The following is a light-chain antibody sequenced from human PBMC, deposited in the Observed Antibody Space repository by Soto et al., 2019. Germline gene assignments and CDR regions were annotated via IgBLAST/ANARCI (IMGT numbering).Light chain of an antibody. CDR2: VAS. CDR1: QSISSSF. V-gene: IGKV3-20*01. Sequence: DIVLTQSPATLSLSPGERATLSCRASQSISSSFLAWYQQKPGQAPRLLIYVASIRATGIPYRFSGSGSGTEFTLTISSLEPEDFAVYYCQQYDSSPRTFGQGTKVEIK. CDR3: QQYDSSPRT. J-gene: IGKJ1*01.